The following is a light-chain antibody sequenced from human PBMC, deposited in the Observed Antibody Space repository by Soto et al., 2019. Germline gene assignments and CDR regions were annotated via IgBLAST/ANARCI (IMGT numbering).Light chain of an antibody. V-gene: IGKV3D-15*01. CDR1: ESVSTF. CDR3: QQYTNWPLT. Sequence: EIVVTQSPATLSVSPGEGATLSCRASESVSTFLAWYQQKPGQSPRLLIYGASTRATGIPARFSGSGSETEFTLTISSLQSEDFAVYYCQQYTNWPLTFGGGTKVEL. CDR2: GAS. J-gene: IGKJ4*01.